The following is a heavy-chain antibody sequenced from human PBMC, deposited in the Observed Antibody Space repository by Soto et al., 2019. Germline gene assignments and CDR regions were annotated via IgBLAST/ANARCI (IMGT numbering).Heavy chain of an antibody. CDR2: ISAYNGNT. V-gene: IGHV1-18*01. J-gene: IGHJ5*02. D-gene: IGHD3-3*01. CDR1: GYTFTSYG. Sequence: QVQLVQSGAEVKKPGASVKVSCKASGYTFTSYGISWVRQAPGQGLEWMGWISAYNGNTNYAQKLHGRGTMTTDTSTSTAYLELRSLRSDDTAVYYCARGSRLRFLEWLPNWFDPWGQGTLVTVSS. CDR3: ARGSRLRFLEWLPNWFDP.